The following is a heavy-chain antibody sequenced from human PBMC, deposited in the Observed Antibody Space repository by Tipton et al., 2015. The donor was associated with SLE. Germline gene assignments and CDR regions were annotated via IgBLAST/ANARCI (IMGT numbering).Heavy chain of an antibody. V-gene: IGHV3-9*01. CDR3: AKDMYPGGADV. CDR1: GFTFNSYA. CDR2: IMWNSGRI. J-gene: IGHJ6*02. D-gene: IGHD2-2*01. Sequence: RSLRLSCVAAGFTFNSYAMSWVRQAPGKGLEWVSAIMWNSGRISYADSVKGRFTISRDNAKNSLYLQMNSLRADDTALYYCAKDMYPGGADVWGQGTTVTVSS.